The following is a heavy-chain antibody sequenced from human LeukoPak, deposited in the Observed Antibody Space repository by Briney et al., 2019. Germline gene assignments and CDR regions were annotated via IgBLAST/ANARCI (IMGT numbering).Heavy chain of an antibody. J-gene: IGHJ4*02. D-gene: IGHD6-13*01. CDR3: ARERQLVLAYYFDY. Sequence: PGGSLRLSCAASGFTFSSYSMNWVRQAPGKGLEWVSSISSSSSYIYYADSVKGRFTISRDNAKNSLYLQMNSLRAEDTAVYYCARERQLVLAYYFDYWGQGTLITVSS. V-gene: IGHV3-21*01. CDR1: GFTFSSYS. CDR2: ISSSSSYI.